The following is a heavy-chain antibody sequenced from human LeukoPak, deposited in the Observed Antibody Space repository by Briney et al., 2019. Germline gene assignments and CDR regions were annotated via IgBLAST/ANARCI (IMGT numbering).Heavy chain of an antibody. CDR1: GFTFSSCA. D-gene: IGHD5-18*01. V-gene: IGHV3-23*01. CDR3: AKGYTYGDDY. Sequence: GGSLRLSCAASGFTFSSCAMSWVRQAPGQGLEWVSTIGANGGSTYYAGSVKGRFTISRDNSKNTLSLQMNSLRAEDTALYYCAKGYTYGDDYWGQGTLVTVSS. CDR2: IGANGGST. J-gene: IGHJ4*02.